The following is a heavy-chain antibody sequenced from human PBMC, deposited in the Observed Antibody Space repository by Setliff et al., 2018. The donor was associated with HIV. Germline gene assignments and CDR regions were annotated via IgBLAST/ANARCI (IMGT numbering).Heavy chain of an antibody. V-gene: IGHV1-18*01. CDR1: GYSFTSYG. CDR2: ISAYNDNT. D-gene: IGHD5-12*01. J-gene: IGHJ5*02. CDR3: ARDRLPAEVAVSGDWFDP. Sequence: ASVKVSCKASGYSFTSYGFSWVRQAPGQGLEWMGWISAYNDNTNYAQKFQGRVTMTTDASTSTAYMEVRSLKSDDTAVYYCARDRLPAEVAVSGDWFDPWGQGTLVTVSS.